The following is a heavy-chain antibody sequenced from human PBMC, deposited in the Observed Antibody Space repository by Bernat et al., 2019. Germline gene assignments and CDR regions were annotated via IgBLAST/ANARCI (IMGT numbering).Heavy chain of an antibody. J-gene: IGHJ3*02. CDR1: GFTFSNAW. CDR2: IKSNTDGGTT. CDR3: TTAEGYCSSTSCLSDAFDI. V-gene: IGHV3-15*01. Sequence: EVQLVESGGGLVKPGGSLRLSCAASGFTFSNAWMSWVRQAPGKGLEWVGRIKSNTDGGTTDYAAPVKGRFTISRDDSKNTLYLQMNSLKTEDTAVYYCTTAEGYCSSTSCLSDAFDIWGQGTMVTVSS. D-gene: IGHD2-2*01.